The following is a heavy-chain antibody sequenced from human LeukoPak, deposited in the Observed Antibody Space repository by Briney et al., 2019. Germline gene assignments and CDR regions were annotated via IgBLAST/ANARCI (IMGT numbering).Heavy chain of an antibody. CDR3: ARDAGSSWYFFDY. J-gene: IGHJ4*02. D-gene: IGHD6-13*01. Sequence: GGSLRLSCAASGFTFSDHYMSWIRQAPGKGLEWLSYISRSGDTTYYADSVKGRFTVSRDNAKNSLYLQMNSLTVDDTAVYYCARDAGSSWYFFDYWGQRILVTVSS. V-gene: IGHV3-11*01. CDR2: ISRSGDTT. CDR1: GFTFSDHY.